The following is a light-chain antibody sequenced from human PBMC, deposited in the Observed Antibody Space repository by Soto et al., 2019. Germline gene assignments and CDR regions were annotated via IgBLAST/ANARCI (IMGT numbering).Light chain of an antibody. CDR2: GAS. Sequence: EIVLTQSPGTLSLSPGERATLSCRASQSVSSSYLAWYQQKPGQAPRLLIYGASSRATGIPDRFSGSGSGAAFTLTISRLVPEDFAVYYCQQDGSSPDTFGDGTKLEIK. J-gene: IGKJ2*01. CDR1: QSVSSSY. V-gene: IGKV3-20*01. CDR3: QQDGSSPDT.